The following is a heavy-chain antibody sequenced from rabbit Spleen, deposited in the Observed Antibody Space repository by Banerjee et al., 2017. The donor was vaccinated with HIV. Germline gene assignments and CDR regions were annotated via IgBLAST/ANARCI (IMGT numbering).Heavy chain of an antibody. Sequence: QEQLEESGGDLVKPEGSLTLTCTASGFSFSSGNWICWVRQAPGKGLEWIACIYAGSSGSTYYASWAKGRFTVSKTSSTTVTLQMTSLTAADTATYFCARQSSGWYVFDLNLWGQGTLVTVS. CDR2: IYAGSSGST. D-gene: IGHD4-1*01. J-gene: IGHJ4*01. V-gene: IGHV1S45*01. CDR1: GFSFSSGNW. CDR3: ARQSSGWYVFDLNL.